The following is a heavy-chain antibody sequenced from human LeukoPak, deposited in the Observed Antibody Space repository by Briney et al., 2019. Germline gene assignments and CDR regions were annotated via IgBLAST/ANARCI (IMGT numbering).Heavy chain of an antibody. J-gene: IGHJ6*02. Sequence: SETLSLTCTVSGGSISSYYWSWIRQPPGKGLEWIGYIYYSGSTNYNPSLKSRVTISVDTSKNQFSLKLSSVTAADTAVYYCAIALTTDYGMDVWGQGTTVTVSS. CDR1: GGSISSYY. D-gene: IGHD4/OR15-4a*01. CDR2: IYYSGST. CDR3: AIALTTDYGMDV. V-gene: IGHV4-59*01.